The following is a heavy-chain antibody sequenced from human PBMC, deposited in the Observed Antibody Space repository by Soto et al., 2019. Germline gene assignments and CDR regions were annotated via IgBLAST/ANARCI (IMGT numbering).Heavy chain of an antibody. J-gene: IGHJ6*02. CDR1: GGSISSSSYY. Sequence: PSETLSLTCTVSGGSISSSSYYWGWIRQPPGKGLEWIGSIYYSGSTYYNPSLKSRVTISVDTSKNQFSLKLSSVTAADTAVYYCARLMGVVVPAAIDYYYYYGMDVWGQGTTVTVSS. V-gene: IGHV4-39*01. D-gene: IGHD2-2*01. CDR3: ARLMGVVVPAAIDYYYYYGMDV. CDR2: IYYSGST.